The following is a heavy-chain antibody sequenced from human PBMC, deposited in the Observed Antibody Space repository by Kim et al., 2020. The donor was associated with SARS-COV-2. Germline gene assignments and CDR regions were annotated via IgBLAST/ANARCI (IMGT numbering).Heavy chain of an antibody. J-gene: IGHJ6*02. V-gene: IGHV4-59*01. CDR3: ARFNSSSWSSYYGMDV. CDR2: IYYSGST. D-gene: IGHD6-13*01. CDR1: GGSISSYY. Sequence: SETLSLTCTVSGGSISSYYWSWIRQPPGKGLEWIGYIYYSGSTNYNPSLKSRVTISVDTSKNQFSLKLSSVTAADTAVYYCARFNSSSWSSYYGMDVWGQGTTVTVSS.